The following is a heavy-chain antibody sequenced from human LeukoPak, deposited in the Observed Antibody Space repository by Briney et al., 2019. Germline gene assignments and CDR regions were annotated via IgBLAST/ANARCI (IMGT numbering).Heavy chain of an antibody. CDR3: AIFSVEMATIDAFDI. CDR1: GRTFSSYA. CDR2: IIPIFGTA. J-gene: IGHJ3*02. D-gene: IGHD5-24*01. Sequence: VASVKVSCKASGRTFSSYAISWVRQAPGQGLEWMGRIIPIFGTANYAQKFQGRVTITTDESTSTAYMELSSLRSEDTAVYYCAIFSVEMATIDAFDIWGQGTMVTVSS. V-gene: IGHV1-69*05.